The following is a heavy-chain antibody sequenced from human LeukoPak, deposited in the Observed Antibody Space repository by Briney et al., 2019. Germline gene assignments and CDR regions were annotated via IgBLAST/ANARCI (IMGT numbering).Heavy chain of an antibody. D-gene: IGHD1-14*01. CDR3: ARALSTEPYYGMDV. Sequence: GASVKVSCKASGYTFTGFDITWVRQATGQGLEWMGWMNPNSGNTGYAQKFQGRVTMTRNTSISTAYMELSSLRSEDTAVHYCARALSTEPYYGMDVWGQGTTVTVSS. J-gene: IGHJ6*02. CDR1: GYTFTGFD. V-gene: IGHV1-8*01. CDR2: MNPNSGNT.